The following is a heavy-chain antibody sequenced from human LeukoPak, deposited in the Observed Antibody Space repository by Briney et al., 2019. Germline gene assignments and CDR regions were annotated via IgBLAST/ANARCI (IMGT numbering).Heavy chain of an antibody. D-gene: IGHD1-14*01. CDR3: ARKRTIGAFDI. J-gene: IGHJ3*02. CDR2: IYYSGST. Sequence: SETLSLTCTVSGGSISSYYWSWIRRPPGKGLEWIGYIYYSGSTNYNPSLKSRVTISVDTSKNQFSLKLSSVTAADTAVYYCARKRTIGAFDIWGQGTMVTVSS. CDR1: GGSISSYY. V-gene: IGHV4-59*01.